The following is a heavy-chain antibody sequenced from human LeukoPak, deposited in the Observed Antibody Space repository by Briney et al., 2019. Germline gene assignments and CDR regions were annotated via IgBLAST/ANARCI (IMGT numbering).Heavy chain of an antibody. CDR1: GGSISSSSYY. J-gene: IGHJ6*03. D-gene: IGHD4-17*01. V-gene: IGHV4-39*01. CDR2: IYYSGST. Sequence: PSETLSLTCTVSGGSISSSSYYWGWIRQPPGKGLEWIGSIYYSGSTYYNPSLKSRVTISVDTSKNQFSLKLSSVTAADTAVYYCARHYDYDDYQKLNYYMDVWGKGTTVTVSS. CDR3: ARHYDYDDYQKLNYYMDV.